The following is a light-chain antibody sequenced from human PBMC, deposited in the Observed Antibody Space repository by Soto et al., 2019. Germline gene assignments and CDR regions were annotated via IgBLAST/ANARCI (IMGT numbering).Light chain of an antibody. Sequence: DIQMTQSPSSLSASVGDRVTITCRASQGISNYLAWYQQKPGKVPKLLIYGASNLQPGVPSRFSGSGSGTDFTLTISSLQTEDFATYFCQKYNGAPPWTFGQGTKVEVK. J-gene: IGKJ1*01. V-gene: IGKV1-27*01. CDR2: GAS. CDR3: QKYNGAPPWT. CDR1: QGISNY.